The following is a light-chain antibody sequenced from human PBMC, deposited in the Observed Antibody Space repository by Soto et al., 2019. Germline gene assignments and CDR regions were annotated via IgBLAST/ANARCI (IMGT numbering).Light chain of an antibody. CDR1: QSISTY. CDR2: DAS. CDR3: QHRSNWWT. Sequence: EIVLTQSPATLSLSPGERATLSCRASQSISTYLAWYQQKAGQAPRLLIYDASNRATGIPARFSGSGSGTGFTLTISSLEPDDFAVYYCQHRSNWWTFGQGTKVDIK. V-gene: IGKV3-11*01. J-gene: IGKJ1*01.